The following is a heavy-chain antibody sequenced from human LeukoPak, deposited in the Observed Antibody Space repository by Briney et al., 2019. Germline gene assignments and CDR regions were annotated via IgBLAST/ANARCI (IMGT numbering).Heavy chain of an antibody. Sequence: GGSLRLSCAASGSTASSNYMSWVRQAPGKGLEWVSVIYSDDRTYYADSVKGRFTISRHTSKKTLYLQMNSLRAEDTAVYYCAREVMAKRRAFGIWGQGTVVTVSS. D-gene: IGHD5-24*01. CDR2: IYSDDRT. CDR1: GSTASSNY. V-gene: IGHV3-53*04. J-gene: IGHJ3*02. CDR3: AREVMAKRRAFGI.